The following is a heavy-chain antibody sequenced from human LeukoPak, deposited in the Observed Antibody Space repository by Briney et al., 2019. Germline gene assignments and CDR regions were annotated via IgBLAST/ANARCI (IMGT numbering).Heavy chain of an antibody. CDR1: GGSISSGSYY. Sequence: ASENLSLTCTVSGGSISSGSYYWSWIRQPAGKGLEWIGRIYTSGSTNYNPSLKSRVTISVDASKNQFSLKLSSVTAADTAVYYCARARSTSYRTHYYYGMDVWGQGTTVTVSS. CDR2: IYTSGST. CDR3: ARARSTSYRTHYYYGMDV. J-gene: IGHJ6*02. D-gene: IGHD2-2*01. V-gene: IGHV4-61*02.